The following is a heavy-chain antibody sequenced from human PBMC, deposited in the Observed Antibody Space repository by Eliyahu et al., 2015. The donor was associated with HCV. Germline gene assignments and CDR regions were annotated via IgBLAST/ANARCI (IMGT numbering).Heavy chain of an antibody. CDR3: ARGPYSSRGYYYYYGMDV. Sequence: FSSYSMNWVRQAPGKGLEWVSSISSSSSYIYYXDSVKGRFTISRDNAKNPLXLQMNSLRAEDTAVYYCARGPYSSRGYYYYYGMDVWGQGTTVTVSS. V-gene: IGHV3-21*01. CDR1: FSSYS. J-gene: IGHJ6*02. D-gene: IGHD6-13*01. CDR2: ISSSSSYI.